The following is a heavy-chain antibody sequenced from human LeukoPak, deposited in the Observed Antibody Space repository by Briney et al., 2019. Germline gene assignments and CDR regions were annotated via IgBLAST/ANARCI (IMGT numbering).Heavy chain of an antibody. J-gene: IGHJ3*02. CDR1: GGSLRSYY. Sequence: SETLSLTCTVSGGSLRSYYWSWIRQPPGKGLEWIWRIYTSGSINYNTSLTRRVTISVYTSKIQFSLKLSSVTAADTAVYYCARGIAARLYSFDIWGQRTMVTVSS. CDR2: IYTSGSI. D-gene: IGHD6-6*01. V-gene: IGHV4-4*07. CDR3: ARGIAARLYSFDI.